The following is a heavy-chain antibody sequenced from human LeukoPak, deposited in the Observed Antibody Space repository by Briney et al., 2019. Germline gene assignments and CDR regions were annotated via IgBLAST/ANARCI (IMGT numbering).Heavy chain of an antibody. J-gene: IGHJ4*02. Sequence: SETLSLTCTVSGGSISSGDYYWSWIRPPPGKGLEWIGYIYYSGSTYYNPSLKSRVTISVDASKNQFSLKLSSVTAADTAVYYCARGVLEWELLTHFDYWGQGTLVTVSS. V-gene: IGHV4-30-4*08. CDR1: GGSISSGDYY. CDR2: IYYSGST. CDR3: ARGVLEWELLTHFDY. D-gene: IGHD1-26*01.